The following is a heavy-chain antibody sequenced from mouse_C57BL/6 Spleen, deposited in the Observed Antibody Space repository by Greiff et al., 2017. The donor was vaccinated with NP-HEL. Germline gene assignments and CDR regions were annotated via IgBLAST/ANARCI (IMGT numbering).Heavy chain of an antibody. CDR2: ILPGSGSN. D-gene: IGHD4-1*01. CDR3: ARDWERAMDY. V-gene: IGHV1-9*01. Sequence: VNVVESGAELMKPGASVKLSCKATGYTFTGYWIEWVKQRPGHGLEWIGEILPGSGSNNYNEKFKGKATFTADTSSNTAYMQRSSLTTEDSAIYYCARDWERAMDYWGQGTSVTVSS. J-gene: IGHJ4*01. CDR1: GYTFTGYW.